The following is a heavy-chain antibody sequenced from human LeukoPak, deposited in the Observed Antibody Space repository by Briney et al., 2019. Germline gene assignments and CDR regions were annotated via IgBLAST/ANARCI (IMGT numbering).Heavy chain of an antibody. CDR3: ARITVTTRGGYYYGMDV. J-gene: IGHJ6*02. V-gene: IGHV4-39*07. Sequence: SETLSLTCTVSGGSISSSRYYWGWIRQPPGKGLEWIGSIYYSGSTNYNPSLKSRVTMSVGTSKNQFSLKLSSVTAADTAVYYCARITVTTRGGYYYGMDVWGQGTTVTVSS. CDR1: GGSISSSRYY. D-gene: IGHD4-17*01. CDR2: IYYSGST.